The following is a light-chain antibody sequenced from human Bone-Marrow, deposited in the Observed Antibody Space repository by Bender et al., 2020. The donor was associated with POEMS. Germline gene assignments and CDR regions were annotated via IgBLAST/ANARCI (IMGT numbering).Light chain of an antibody. Sequence: SFEVTQPPSVSVSPGQTASITCSGDNLGDKYVCWYQQKPGQSPLLVIFQDKKRPSGIPARFSGSNSGNTATLTITRVEAGDEADYYCQVWDSSSDHVVFGGGTKLTVL. V-gene: IGLV3-1*01. CDR1: NLGDKY. J-gene: IGLJ2*01. CDR3: QVWDSSSDHVV. CDR2: QDK.